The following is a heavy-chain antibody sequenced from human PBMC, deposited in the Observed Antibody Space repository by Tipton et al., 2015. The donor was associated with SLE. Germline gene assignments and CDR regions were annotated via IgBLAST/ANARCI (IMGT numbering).Heavy chain of an antibody. J-gene: IGHJ4*02. CDR3: ARSPGSGGSSSSYFDY. CDR1: GGSISSSSYY. CDR2: INQRGST. Sequence: TLSLTCAVYGGSISSSSYYWAYWGWIRQSPDKGVEWIGEINQRGSTNYNPSLKSRVTISVVTSKNQFSLKLSSVTAADTAVYYCARSPGSGGSSSSYFDYWGQGTLVTVSS. D-gene: IGHD6-6*01. V-gene: IGHV4-39*07.